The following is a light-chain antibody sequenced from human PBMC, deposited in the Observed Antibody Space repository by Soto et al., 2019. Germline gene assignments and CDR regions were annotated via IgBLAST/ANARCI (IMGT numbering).Light chain of an antibody. V-gene: IGLV4-69*01. J-gene: IGLJ2*01. CDR2: LNNDGSH. CDR3: QTWGNGIVL. CDR1: SGHSSYA. Sequence: QSVLTQSPSASASLGASVTLTCTLSSGHSSYAIAWHQQQAEKGTRYLMKLNNDGSHRTGDGIPDRFSGSSSGAERYLTSSSLHSEDEAYYCCQTWGNGIVLFGGGTKVTVL.